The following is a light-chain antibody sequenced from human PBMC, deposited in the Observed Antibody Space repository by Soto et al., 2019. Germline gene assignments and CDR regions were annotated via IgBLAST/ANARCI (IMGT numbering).Light chain of an antibody. V-gene: IGLV2-8*01. CDR2: EVN. J-gene: IGLJ1*01. CDR1: SSDVGGYNY. CDR3: TSYAGGNNV. Sequence: QSALTQPPSASGSPGQSVTISCTGTSSDVGGYNYVSWYQQHPGKVAKLMVYEVNKRPSGGPDRFSASKSGNTASLTVSGLQAYDEADYYCTSYAGGNNVFGTGTKVTVL.